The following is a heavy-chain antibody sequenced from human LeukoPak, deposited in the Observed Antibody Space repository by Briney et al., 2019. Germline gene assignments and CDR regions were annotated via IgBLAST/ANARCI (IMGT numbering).Heavy chain of an antibody. Sequence: SETLSLTCAVSGGSISSYYWSWIRQPPGKGLEWIGYIYYSGSTNYNPSLKSRVNISEEPSKNQFYLKLNSVTAADNAVDYRARANYYDNSGYSRVAFDIWGQGTMVTVSS. CDR3: ARANYYDNSGYSRVAFDI. J-gene: IGHJ3*02. V-gene: IGHV4-59*12. CDR1: GGSISSYY. CDR2: IYYSGST. D-gene: IGHD3-22*01.